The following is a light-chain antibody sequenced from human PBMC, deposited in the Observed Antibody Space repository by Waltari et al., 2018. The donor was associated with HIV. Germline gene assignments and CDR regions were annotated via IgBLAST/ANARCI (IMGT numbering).Light chain of an antibody. J-gene: IGLJ2*01. CDR1: SSDVGSYNL. V-gene: IGLV2-23*01. CDR3: CSYAGSSTLEV. Sequence: QSALTQPASVSGSPGQSITISCTGTSSDVGSYNLVSWYQQYPGKAPKLMIYEGSKRPSGVSNRVSGSKSGNTASLTISGLQAEDEADYYCCSYAGSSTLEVFGGGTKLTGL. CDR2: EGS.